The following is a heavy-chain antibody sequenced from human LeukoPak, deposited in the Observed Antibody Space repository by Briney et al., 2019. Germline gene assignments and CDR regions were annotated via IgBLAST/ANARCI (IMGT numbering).Heavy chain of an antibody. V-gene: IGHV3-23*01. CDR2: ISGSGGST. J-gene: IGHJ4*02. CDR3: AGRIAVGGTLEY. D-gene: IGHD6-19*01. Sequence: GGSLRLSCEASGFTFSSCAMSWVRQAPGKGLEWVSSISGSGGSTYYADSLEGQFTISRDNSKNTLYLQMNSLRAEDTAVYYCAGRIAVGGTLEYWGQGTLVTVSS. CDR1: GFTFSSCA.